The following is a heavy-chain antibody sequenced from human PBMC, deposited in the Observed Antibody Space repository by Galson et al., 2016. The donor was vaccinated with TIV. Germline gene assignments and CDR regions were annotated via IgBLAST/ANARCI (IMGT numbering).Heavy chain of an antibody. CDR1: GYTFTDYY. CDR3: ARVRGEFYDSSGYYDS. J-gene: IGHJ4*02. CDR2: ITPIFGTT. D-gene: IGHD3-22*01. V-gene: IGHV1-69*13. Sequence: SVKVSCKASGYTFTDYYMHWVRQAPGQGLEWMGWITPIFGTTKYAQKFQGRVTLTADDSTSTAYMELSFLRSEDTAIYYCARVRGEFYDSSGYYDSWGQGTLVSVSS.